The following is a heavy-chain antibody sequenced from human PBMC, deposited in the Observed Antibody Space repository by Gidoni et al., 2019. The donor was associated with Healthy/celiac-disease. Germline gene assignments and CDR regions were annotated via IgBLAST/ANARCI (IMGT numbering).Heavy chain of an antibody. CDR2: ISYDGSNK. CDR1: GFTFSSYG. J-gene: IGHJ4*02. V-gene: IGHV3-30*18. D-gene: IGHD1-26*01. Sequence: QVQLVESGGGVVQPGRSLRLSCAASGFTFSSYGMHWVRQAPGKGLEWVAVISYDGSNKYYADSVKGRFTISRDNSKNTLYLQMNSLRAEDTAVYYCANPNPMGALDYWGQGTLVTVSS. CDR3: ANPNPMGALDY.